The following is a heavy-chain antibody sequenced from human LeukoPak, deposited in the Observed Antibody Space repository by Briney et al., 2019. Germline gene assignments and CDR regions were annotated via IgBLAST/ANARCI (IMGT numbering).Heavy chain of an antibody. CDR3: ARDLNNGSYHWFDP. J-gene: IGHJ5*02. Sequence: GGSLRLSCAASGFTFSSYAMSWVRQAPGKGLEWVSAISGSGGSTYYADSVKGRFTISRDNSKNTLYLQMNSLRAEDTAVYYCARDLNNGSYHWFDPWGQGTLVTVSS. D-gene: IGHD1-26*01. V-gene: IGHV3-23*01. CDR1: GFTFSSYA. CDR2: ISGSGGST.